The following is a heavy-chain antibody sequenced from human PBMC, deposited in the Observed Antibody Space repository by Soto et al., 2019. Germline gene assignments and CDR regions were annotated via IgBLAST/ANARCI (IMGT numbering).Heavy chain of an antibody. CDR3: AKDYCSSTGCLGSETATRFDP. V-gene: IGHV3-23*01. J-gene: IGHJ5*02. CDR1: GFTFSSYA. Sequence: EVQLLESGGGLVQPGGSLRLSCAASGFTFSSYAMSWVRQAPGKGLEWVSAISGRGGSTYYADSVKGRFTTPRDNSKNTLHPQKNSLSAEDTAVYYCAKDYCSSTGCLGSETATRFDPWGQGTLVTVSS. CDR2: ISGRGGST. D-gene: IGHD2-2*01.